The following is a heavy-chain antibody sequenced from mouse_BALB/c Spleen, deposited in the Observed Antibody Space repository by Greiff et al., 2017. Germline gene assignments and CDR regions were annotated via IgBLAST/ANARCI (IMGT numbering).Heavy chain of an antibody. J-gene: IGHJ4*01. V-gene: IGHV1-80*01. D-gene: IGHD2-10*02. Sequence: QVQLKESGAELVRPGSSVKISCKASGYAFSSYWMNWVKQRPGQGLEWIGQIYPGDGDTNYNGKFKGKATLTADKSSSTAYMQLSSLTSEDSAVYFCARSYGNLYYAMDYWGQGTSVTVSS. CDR2: IYPGDGDT. CDR3: ARSYGNLYYAMDY. CDR1: GYAFSSYW.